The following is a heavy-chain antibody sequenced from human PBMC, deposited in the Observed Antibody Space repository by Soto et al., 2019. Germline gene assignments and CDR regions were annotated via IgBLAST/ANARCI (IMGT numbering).Heavy chain of an antibody. D-gene: IGHD3-10*01. CDR3: ARGPDPRGHY. CDR1: GWSFSDYY. CDR2: INHSGST. V-gene: IGHV4-34*02. J-gene: IGHJ4*02. Sequence: QVLLQQWGAGLLKPSETLSLTCAAYGWSFSDYYWSWIRQPTGKGLEWIGEINHSGSTNYNPSLKCRFTVSVDTSTSQFCLKLSPVTAADTAGYYCARGPDPRGHYWGQGTMVTVSA.